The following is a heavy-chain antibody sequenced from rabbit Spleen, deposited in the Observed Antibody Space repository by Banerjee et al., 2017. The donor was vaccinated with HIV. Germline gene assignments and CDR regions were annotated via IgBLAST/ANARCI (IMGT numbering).Heavy chain of an antibody. CDR3: ARDMASSAYVFDL. Sequence: QSLEESGGDLVKPGASLTLTCTASGLDFSSYYYMCWVRQAPGKGLEWIGCIYAGSSGNTYYASWAKGRFTISKTSSTTVTLQMTSLTAADTATYFCARDMASSAYVFDLWGPGTLVTVS. V-gene: IGHV1S40*01. CDR2: IYAGSSGNT. J-gene: IGHJ4*01. CDR1: GLDFSSYYY. D-gene: IGHD1-1*01.